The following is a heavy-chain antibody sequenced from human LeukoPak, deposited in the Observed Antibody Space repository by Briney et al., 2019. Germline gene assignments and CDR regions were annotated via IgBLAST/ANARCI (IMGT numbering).Heavy chain of an antibody. J-gene: IGHJ4*02. D-gene: IGHD1-26*01. Sequence: SETLSLTCAVSGGSILTTNWWSWVRQPPGKGLEWIGEVHLSGARNYNPSLKSRVNMSIDKSKNQLSLGLTSVTAADTAIYYCTRESGAFSPFGFWGQGTLVTVSS. V-gene: IGHV4-4*02. CDR1: GGSILTTNW. CDR3: TRESGAFSPFGF. CDR2: VHLSGAR.